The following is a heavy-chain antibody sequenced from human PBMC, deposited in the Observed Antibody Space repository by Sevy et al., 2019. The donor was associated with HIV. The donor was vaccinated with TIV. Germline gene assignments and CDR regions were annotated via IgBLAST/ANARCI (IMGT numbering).Heavy chain of an antibody. CDR1: GFTVSSNY. CDR2: IYSGEYT. V-gene: IGHV3-53*01. J-gene: IGHJ6*02. Sequence: GWSLRLSCAASGFTVSSNYMSWVRQAPGKGLEWVSVIYSGEYTYYADSVKGRFTISRDISKNTLNLQMNNLRAEDTAIYYCATTSTPLYYYALDVWGQGTTVTVSS. CDR3: ATTSTPLYYYALDV. D-gene: IGHD1-26*01.